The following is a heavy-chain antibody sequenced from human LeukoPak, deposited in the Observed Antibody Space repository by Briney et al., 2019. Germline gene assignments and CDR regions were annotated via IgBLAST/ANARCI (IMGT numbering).Heavy chain of an antibody. Sequence: PSETLSLPCTVSGGPINSSSYHWGWTRQPPRTGLEWIGSIYYSGSTYSNPAPQSRVTISVETSKNQFSLKLSSVTAAHTAVYYCARHSGPPYYFDYWGQGTLVTVSS. D-gene: IGHD3-10*01. CDR3: ARHSGPPYYFDY. CDR2: IYYSGST. J-gene: IGHJ4*02. V-gene: IGHV4-39*01. CDR1: GGPINSSSYH.